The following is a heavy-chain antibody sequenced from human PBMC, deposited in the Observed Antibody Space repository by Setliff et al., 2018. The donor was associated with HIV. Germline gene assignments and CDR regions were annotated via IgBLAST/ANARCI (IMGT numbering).Heavy chain of an antibody. CDR1: GGSISRVGYY. D-gene: IGHD5-18*01. CDR2: ISHSGGT. CDR3: ARDGLRGYSYGIGWHIEV. Sequence: SETLSLTCTVSGGSISRVGYYWNWIRQLPGQGLEWMGYISHSGGTSYNPSLEGRVSLSVDTTKNQFSLHLSSVTAADTAVYFCARDGLRGYSYGIGWHIEVWGRGTLVTVSS. J-gene: IGHJ2*01. V-gene: IGHV4-31*03.